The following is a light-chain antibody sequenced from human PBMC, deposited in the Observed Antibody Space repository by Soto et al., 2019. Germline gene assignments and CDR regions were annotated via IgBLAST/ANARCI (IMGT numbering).Light chain of an antibody. CDR1: QAISSW. CDR3: QQTNSFPIT. V-gene: IGKV1-12*01. CDR2: AAS. J-gene: IGKJ5*01. Sequence: DIQMTQSPSSVSASVGARVTITCRASQAISSWLAWYQQKPGKAPKLLIYAASTLQSVVPSRFSGSGSGTDFTLTINSLQPEDFASYFCQQTNSFPITFGQGTRLEIK.